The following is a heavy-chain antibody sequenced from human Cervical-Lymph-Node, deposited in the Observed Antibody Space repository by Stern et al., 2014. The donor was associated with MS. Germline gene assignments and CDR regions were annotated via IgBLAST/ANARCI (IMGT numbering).Heavy chain of an antibody. J-gene: IGHJ3*02. CDR2: VWNDGSKE. V-gene: IGHV3-33*01. Sequence: VHLVESGGGVVQPGRSLRLSCGASGLTFSTSGMHWVRQAPGKGLEWVAVVWNDGSKEHFTESVKGRFSTSRDTAKNTLHLQMSSLRAEDTAVYFCATSTASDAFDIWGQGTLVTVSS. CDR3: ATSTASDAFDI. D-gene: IGHD2/OR15-2a*01. CDR1: GLTFSTSG.